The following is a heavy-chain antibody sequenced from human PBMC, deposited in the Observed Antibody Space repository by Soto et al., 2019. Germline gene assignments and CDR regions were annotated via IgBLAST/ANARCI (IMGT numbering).Heavy chain of an antibody. CDR3: ASSLLVTSTMNYFDL. CDR2: IYPADSET. Sequence: GESLKISCKGSGYSFITYWIGWVRQMPGKGLEWMAMIYPADSETRYSPSFQGQVTISADKSISTAYLQWSSLKASDTAIYYCASSLLVTSTMNYFDLWGHGTLVTVSS. J-gene: IGHJ4*01. V-gene: IGHV5-51*01. D-gene: IGHD3-3*02. CDR1: GYSFITYW.